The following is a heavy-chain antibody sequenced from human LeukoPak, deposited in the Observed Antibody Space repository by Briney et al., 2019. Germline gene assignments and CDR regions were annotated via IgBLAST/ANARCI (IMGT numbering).Heavy chain of an antibody. CDR1: GFTFSTYS. J-gene: IGHJ6*03. D-gene: IGHD2-2*01. CDR2: ISSGSSYI. Sequence: GGSLRLSCAASGFTFSTYSMNWVRQAPGKALEWVSSISSGSSYIYYADSVKGRFTISRDDAKNSLYLQMNSLRAEDTAVYYCARYCSSSRCLYYYHMDVWGKGATVTVSS. CDR3: ARYCSSSRCLYYYHMDV. V-gene: IGHV3-21*01.